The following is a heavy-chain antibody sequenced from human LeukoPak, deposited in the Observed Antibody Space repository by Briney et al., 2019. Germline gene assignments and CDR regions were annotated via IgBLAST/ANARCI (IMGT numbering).Heavy chain of an antibody. Sequence: GGSLRLSCAASGFTFSNFAMAWVRQTPGKGLEWVSGILAGGGTKYYADSVKGRFTISRDNSKNTLYLQMNSLRAEDTAVYYCAKEVEEYYDFWSGPNWFDPWGQGTLVTVSS. J-gene: IGHJ5*02. D-gene: IGHD3-3*01. CDR3: AKEVEEYYDFWSGPNWFDP. V-gene: IGHV3-23*01. CDR2: ILAGGGTK. CDR1: GFTFSNFA.